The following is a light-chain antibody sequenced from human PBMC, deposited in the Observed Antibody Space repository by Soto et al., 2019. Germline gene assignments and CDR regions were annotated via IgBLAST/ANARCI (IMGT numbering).Light chain of an antibody. J-gene: IGKJ1*01. Sequence: DSQLTQSPSLLSASVGDRVTITCRASQGISSYLAWYQKKPGKAPKLLMYAASTLQSGVPSRFSGSGSGTEFTLTISSLQPEDFATYYCQQLKSYPQTFGQGTKVDI. CDR3: QQLKSYPQT. CDR1: QGISSY. V-gene: IGKV1-9*01. CDR2: AAS.